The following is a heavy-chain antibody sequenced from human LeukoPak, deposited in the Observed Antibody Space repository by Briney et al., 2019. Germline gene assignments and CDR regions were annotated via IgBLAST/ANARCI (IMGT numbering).Heavy chain of an antibody. CDR1: GFTFNTYG. J-gene: IGHJ4*02. V-gene: IGHV3-33*01. CDR2: IWYDGRDK. D-gene: IGHD3-22*01. Sequence: GGALRLSCAASGFTFNTYGMHWGRQAPGKGLEWVSVIWYDGRDKYYADSVKGRFTISRDNSKNTLYLQMNSLGVEDTAVYYCARGARPDSSGYCDFWGQGTLVTVSS. CDR3: ARGARPDSSGYCDF.